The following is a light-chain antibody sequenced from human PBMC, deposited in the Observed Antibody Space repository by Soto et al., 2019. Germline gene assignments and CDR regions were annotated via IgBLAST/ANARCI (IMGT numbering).Light chain of an antibody. CDR2: AAS. J-gene: IGKJ4*01. Sequence: DIQMTQSPSSLSASVGDRVSLTCRASQDISHYLAWFQQKPGKVPKLLIYAASTLQSGVPSRFSGSGSGTDFTLTISNLQPEDCATYYCQQSYSSPLTFGGGTKVDIK. CDR1: QDISHY. V-gene: IGKV1-27*01. CDR3: QQSYSSPLT.